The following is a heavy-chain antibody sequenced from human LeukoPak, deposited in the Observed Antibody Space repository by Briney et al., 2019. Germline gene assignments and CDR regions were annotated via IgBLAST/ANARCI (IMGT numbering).Heavy chain of an antibody. V-gene: IGHV3-33*01. CDR2: IWYDGSNK. CDR3: APKPRITMVRGVIATYPLIDY. J-gene: IGHJ4*02. D-gene: IGHD3-10*01. CDR1: GFTFGNYG. Sequence: GGSLRLSCAASGFTFGNYGMHWVRQAPGKGLEWVAVIWYDGSNKYYADSVNGRFTIYRDNSKNTLYLQMNSLRAEDTAVYDCAPKPRITMVRGVIATYPLIDYWGQGTLVTVSS.